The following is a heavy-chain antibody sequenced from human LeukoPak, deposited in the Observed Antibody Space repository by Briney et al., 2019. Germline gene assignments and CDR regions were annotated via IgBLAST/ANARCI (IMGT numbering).Heavy chain of an antibody. Sequence: GGSLRLSCAASGFTFSSYAMHWVRQAPGKGLEWVAVISYDGSNKYYADSVKGRFTISRDNSKNTLYLQMNSLRAEETAVYYCANAPPYYYDSSGFHVGDYWGQGTLVTVSS. CDR3: ANAPPYYYDSSGFHVGDY. V-gene: IGHV3-30-3*01. D-gene: IGHD3-22*01. CDR1: GFTFSSYA. J-gene: IGHJ4*02. CDR2: ISYDGSNK.